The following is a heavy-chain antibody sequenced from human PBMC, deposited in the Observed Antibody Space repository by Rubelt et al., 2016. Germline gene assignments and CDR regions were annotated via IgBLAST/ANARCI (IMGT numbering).Heavy chain of an antibody. J-gene: IGHJ4*02. V-gene: IGHV1-2*06. CDR3: ARESSSGWYIDY. CDR1: GYTFTGYY. CDR2: INPNSGGT. Sequence: QVQLVQSGAEVKKPGASVKVSCKASGYTFTGYYMHWVRQAPGQGLEWVGRINPNSGGTNYALTFQGRFTMTRDTSITTAYMELSRLRSDYTAVFYCARESSSGWYIDYWGQGTLVTVSS. D-gene: IGHD6-19*01.